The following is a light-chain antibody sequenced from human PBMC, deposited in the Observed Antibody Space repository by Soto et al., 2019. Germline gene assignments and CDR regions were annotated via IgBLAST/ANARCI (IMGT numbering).Light chain of an antibody. CDR3: SSFTSSNTLLV. J-gene: IGLJ2*01. V-gene: IGLV2-14*01. CDR2: EVS. CDR1: SSDIGGYKY. Sequence: QSALTQPASVSGSPGQSITISCTGTSSDIGGYKYVSWYQQQSGKAPKLMIYEVSNRPSGVSNRFSGSKSGNTATLAISGLQAEDEADYYCSSFTSSNTLLVFGGGTKLTVL.